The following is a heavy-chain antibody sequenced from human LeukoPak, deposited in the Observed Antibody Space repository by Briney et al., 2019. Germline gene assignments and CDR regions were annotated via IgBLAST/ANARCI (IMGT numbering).Heavy chain of an antibody. Sequence: ASVKVSCKASGYTFTNYDINWVRQATGQGLEWMGWVNPNSGNTDYAQKFQGRVTITRNTSISTAYMELSSLRSEDTAVYYCARGGVGRIAIFGIVTTVSGNWFDPWGQGTLVTVSS. CDR3: ARGGVGRIAIFGIVTTVSGNWFDP. D-gene: IGHD3-3*01. CDR1: GYTFTNYD. J-gene: IGHJ5*02. CDR2: VNPNSGNT. V-gene: IGHV1-8*03.